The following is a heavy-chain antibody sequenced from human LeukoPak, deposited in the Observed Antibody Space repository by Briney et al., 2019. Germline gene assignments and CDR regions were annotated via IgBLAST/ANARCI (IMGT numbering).Heavy chain of an antibody. CDR1: GDSIYSRSYY. Sequence: PSETLSLTCTVSGDSIYSRSYYWRWIRQPPGKGGERIGSFCYSGSTYYIPSLKSRVTISVNTSKNQFSLKLSSVPAAGTSVFYSASLDSGGWNYRARYFEYWG. CDR2: FCYSGST. CDR3: ASLDSGGWNYRARYFEY. D-gene: IGHD6-19*01. V-gene: IGHV4-39*01. J-gene: IGHJ4*01.